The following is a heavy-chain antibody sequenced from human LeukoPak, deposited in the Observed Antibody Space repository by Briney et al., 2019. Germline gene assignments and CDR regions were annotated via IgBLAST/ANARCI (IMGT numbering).Heavy chain of an antibody. CDR2: IYYSGST. J-gene: IGHJ4*02. Sequence: PSETLSLTCTVSGGAISPYYWTWIRQPPGKGLEWIGYIYYSGSTNYNPSLKSRATISVDTSKNQFSLKLTSVTAADTAVYYCARGRWRIDYWGQGTLVTVSS. V-gene: IGHV4-59*01. CDR1: GGAISPYY. CDR3: ARGRWRIDY. D-gene: IGHD4-23*01.